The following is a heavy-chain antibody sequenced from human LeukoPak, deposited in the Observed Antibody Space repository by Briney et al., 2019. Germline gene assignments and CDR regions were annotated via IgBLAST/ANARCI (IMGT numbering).Heavy chain of an antibody. J-gene: IGHJ3*02. CDR1: GYSFTSYW. Sequence: GESLRIFCKGSGYSFTSYWITWVRQMPGKGLEWMGTIDPSDSYTNYSPSFQGHVTISADKSVSTAYLQWSSLKASDTAMYYCARRTAVGAFDIWGQGTMVTVSS. D-gene: IGHD4-23*01. CDR3: ARRTAVGAFDI. CDR2: IDPSDSYT. V-gene: IGHV5-10-1*01.